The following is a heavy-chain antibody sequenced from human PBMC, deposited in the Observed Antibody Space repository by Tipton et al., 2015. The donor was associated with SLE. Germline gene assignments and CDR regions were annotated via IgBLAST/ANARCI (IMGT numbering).Heavy chain of an antibody. CDR2: IYYSGST. D-gene: IGHD4-17*01. CDR3: ARDLRFGNGLRLLTGYGMDI. V-gene: IGHV4-59*01. Sequence: TLSLTCTVSGGSISSYYWSWIRQPPGKGLEWIGYIYYSGSTNYNPSLKSRVTISVDTSKNQFSLKLSSVTAADTAVYYCARDLRFGNGLRLLTGYGMDIWGQGTTATVSS. CDR1: GGSISSYY. J-gene: IGHJ6*02.